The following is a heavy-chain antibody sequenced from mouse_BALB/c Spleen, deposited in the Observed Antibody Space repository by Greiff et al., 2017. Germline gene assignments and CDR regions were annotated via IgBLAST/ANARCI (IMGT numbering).Heavy chain of an antibody. Sequence: QVQLKQPGAELVRPGASVKLSCKASGYSFTSYWMNWVKQRPGQGLEWIGMIHPSDSETRLNQKFKDKATLTVDKSSSTAYMQLSSPTSEDSAVYYCAGAHYYGSSFYAMDYWGQGTSVTVSS. CDR1: GYSFTSYW. D-gene: IGHD1-1*01. CDR3: AGAHYYGSSFYAMDY. J-gene: IGHJ4*01. V-gene: IGHV1-74*01. CDR2: IHPSDSET.